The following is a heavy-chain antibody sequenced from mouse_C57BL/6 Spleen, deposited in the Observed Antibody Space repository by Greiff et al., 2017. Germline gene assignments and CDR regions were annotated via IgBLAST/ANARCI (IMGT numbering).Heavy chain of an antibody. J-gene: IGHJ4*01. D-gene: IGHD2-2*01. CDR3: ARGVYYGYNYYAMDY. CDR1: GFTFSDYG. CDR2: ISSGSSTI. V-gene: IGHV5-17*01. Sequence: EVKLVESGGGLVKPGGSLKLSCAASGFTFSDYGMHWVRQAPEKGLEWVAYISSGSSTIYYADTVKGRFTISRDNAKNTLFLRMTRLRSEDTAMSYCARGVYYGYNYYAMDYWGQGTSVTVSS.